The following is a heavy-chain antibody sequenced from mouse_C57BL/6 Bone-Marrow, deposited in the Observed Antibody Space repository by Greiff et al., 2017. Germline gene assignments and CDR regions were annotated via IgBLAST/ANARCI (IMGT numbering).Heavy chain of an antibody. D-gene: IGHD2-12*01. CDR3: ARNDPLWFAY. CDR1: GFTFSSYA. J-gene: IGHJ3*01. CDR2: ISDGGSYT. V-gene: IGHV5-4*01. Sequence: EVQLVESGGGLVKPGGSLKLSCAASGFTFSSYAMSWVRQTPEKRLEWVATISDGGSYTYYPDNVKGRFTLSRDNAKNNLYLQMSHLKSEDTAMYYCARNDPLWFAYWGQGTLVTVSA.